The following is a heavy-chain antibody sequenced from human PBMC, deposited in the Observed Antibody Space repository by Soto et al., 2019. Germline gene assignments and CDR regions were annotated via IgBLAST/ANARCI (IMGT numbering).Heavy chain of an antibody. D-gene: IGHD3-22*01. V-gene: IGHV1-69*13. Sequence: SVKVSCKASGGTFSSYAISWVRQAPGQGLEWMGGIIPIFGTANYAQKFQGRVTLTADESTSTAYMELSSLRSEDTAVYYCASSSDSSGYYPPYYGMDVWGQGTTVTVSS. CDR1: GGTFSSYA. J-gene: IGHJ6*02. CDR2: IIPIFGTA. CDR3: ASSSDSSGYYPPYYGMDV.